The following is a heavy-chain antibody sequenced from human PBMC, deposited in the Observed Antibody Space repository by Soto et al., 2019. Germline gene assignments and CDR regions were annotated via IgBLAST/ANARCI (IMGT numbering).Heavy chain of an antibody. CDR2: VYSGGAT. CDR1: GFSVSRNY. D-gene: IGHD3-10*01. CDR3: ARVPGRL. V-gene: IGHV3-53*02. Sequence: QLVETGGGLIQPGTSRTLSCAASGFSVSRNYMTWVRQAPGKGLEWVSFVYSGGATFYADSVKGRFILSRDDSQNTMYLQMNNLGAEDTAVYYCARVPGRLWGRGTLVTVAS. J-gene: IGHJ4*02.